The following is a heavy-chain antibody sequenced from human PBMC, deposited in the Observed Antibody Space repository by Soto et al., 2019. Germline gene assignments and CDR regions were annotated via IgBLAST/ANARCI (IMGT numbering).Heavy chain of an antibody. D-gene: IGHD3-22*01. CDR1: GGTLSSYA. V-gene: IGHV1-69*12. CDR3: AIQSGSGYDSQYYGMDV. Sequence: QVQLVHSGAELKKPGSSVKVSCKAAGGTLSSYAIRWVRQAPGQRLEWMGGIIPIFGKANYAKKFQGRETMSADESTRTAYMELSSLRSQAKDVYYCAIQSGSGYDSQYYGMDVWGQGATVTVS. CDR2: IIPIFGKA. J-gene: IGHJ6*02.